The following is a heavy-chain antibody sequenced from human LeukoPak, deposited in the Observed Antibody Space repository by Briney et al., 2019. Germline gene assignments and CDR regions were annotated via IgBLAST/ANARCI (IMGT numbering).Heavy chain of an antibody. D-gene: IGHD3-22*01. CDR2: INHSGST. CDR3: ASLTSDYYDSSGYSYFDY. V-gene: IGHV4-34*01. J-gene: IGHJ4*02. CDR1: GGSFSGYY. Sequence: SETLSLTCAVYGGSFSGYYWSWIRQPPGKGLEWIGEINHSGSTNYNPSLKSRVTISVDTSKNQFSLKLSSVTAADTAVYYCASLTSDYYDSSGYSYFDYWGQGILVTVSS.